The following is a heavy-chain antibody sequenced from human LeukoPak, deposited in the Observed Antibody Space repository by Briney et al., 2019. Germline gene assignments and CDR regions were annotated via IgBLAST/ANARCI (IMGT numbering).Heavy chain of an antibody. CDR2: ISYDGSNK. D-gene: IGHD5-24*01. Sequence: GGSLRLSCAASGFTFSSYAMHWVRQAPGKGLEWVAVISYDGSNKYYADSVKGRFTISRDNSKNTLYLQMNSLRAEDTAVYYCARELGDRRWLQSLYYFDYWGQGTLVTVSS. CDR3: ARELGDRRWLQSLYYFDY. CDR1: GFTFSSYA. J-gene: IGHJ4*02. V-gene: IGHV3-30*04.